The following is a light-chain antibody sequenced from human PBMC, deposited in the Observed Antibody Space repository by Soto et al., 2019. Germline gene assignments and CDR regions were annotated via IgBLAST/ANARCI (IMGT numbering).Light chain of an antibody. CDR1: QGSSNY. V-gene: IGKV1-27*01. CDR2: AAS. Sequence: DIQMTQSPSSLSASVGDRVTITSRASQGSSNYLALYQQKPGKVPKLLIYAASTLQSGVPSRVSASGSGTDLTITISSLQPEDVPTYSCQNYNSASWTLAQGTKVDIK. J-gene: IGKJ1*01. CDR3: QNYNSASWT.